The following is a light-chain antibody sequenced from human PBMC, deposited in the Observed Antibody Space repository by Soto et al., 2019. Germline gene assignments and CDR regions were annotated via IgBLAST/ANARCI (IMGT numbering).Light chain of an antibody. CDR2: EVS. V-gene: IGLV2-14*01. Sequence: QSALTQPASVSGTPGQSITISCTGTISDIGGYNYVSWYQQFPGKAPKLIIVEVSDRPSGVSDRFSGSKSGNTASLTISGLQAEDEADYSCQSYDSSLSGHNYVFGTGTKLTVL. CDR3: QSYDSSLSGHNYV. CDR1: ISDIGGYNY. J-gene: IGLJ1*01.